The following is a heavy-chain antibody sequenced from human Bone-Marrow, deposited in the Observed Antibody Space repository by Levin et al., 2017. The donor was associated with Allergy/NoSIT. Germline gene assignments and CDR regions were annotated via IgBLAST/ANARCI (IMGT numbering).Heavy chain of an antibody. D-gene: IGHD6-13*01. V-gene: IGHV2-70*04. CDR1: GFSLTTPGTR. Sequence: SGPTLVKPTQTLTLTCTFSGFSLTTPGTRVNWIRQSPGKALEWLARIDWEDDKRYNASLKSRLTISKDDSKHQVVRTLTNLDPMDTATYYCARMPVSNSWYYFDYWGQGVLVTVSS. CDR3: ARMPVSNSWYYFDY. J-gene: IGHJ4*02. CDR2: IDWEDDK.